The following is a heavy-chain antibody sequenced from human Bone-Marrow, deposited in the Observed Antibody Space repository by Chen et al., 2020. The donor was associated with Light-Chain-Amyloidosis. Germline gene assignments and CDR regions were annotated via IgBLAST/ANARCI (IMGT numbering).Heavy chain of an antibody. J-gene: IGHJ4*02. V-gene: IGHV4-34*01. Sequence: QVQLQQWGAGLLKPSETLSLTCAVYGGSFSGYYWSWIRQPPGKGLEWIGEINHSGSTNYNPSLKSRVTISXDTSKXXXXXXXSSVTAADTAVYYCARDRLRNNYFDYWGQGTLVTVSS. CDR2: INHSGST. D-gene: IGHD4-17*01. CDR1: GGSFSGYY. CDR3: ARDRLRNNYFDY.